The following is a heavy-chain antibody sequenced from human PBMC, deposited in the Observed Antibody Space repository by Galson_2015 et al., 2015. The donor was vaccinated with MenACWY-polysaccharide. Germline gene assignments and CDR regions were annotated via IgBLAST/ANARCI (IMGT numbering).Heavy chain of an antibody. D-gene: IGHD6-19*01. Sequence: SLRLSCAASGFTFDTYAMHWVRQAPGKGLEWVSGISWNSGSIGYADSVKGRFTISRDNAKNSLYLQMNSLRADDTALYYCAKDSSSGWFEYFQHWGQGTPVTVSS. V-gene: IGHV3-9*01. J-gene: IGHJ1*01. CDR1: GFTFDTYA. CDR3: AKDSSSGWFEYFQH. CDR2: ISWNSGSI.